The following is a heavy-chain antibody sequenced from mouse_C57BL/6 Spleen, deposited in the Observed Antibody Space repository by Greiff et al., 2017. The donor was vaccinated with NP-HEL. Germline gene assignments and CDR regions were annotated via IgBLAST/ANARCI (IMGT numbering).Heavy chain of an antibody. V-gene: IGHV1-15*01. CDR2: IDPETGGT. D-gene: IGHD2-1*01. CDR3: TRSGGNPWFAY. Sequence: VQLQQSGAELVRPGASVTLSCKASGYTFTDYEMHWVKQTPVHGLEWIGAIDPETGGTAYNQKFKGKAILTADKSSSTAYMELRSLTSEDAAVYYCTRSGGNPWFAYWGQGTLVTVSA. J-gene: IGHJ3*01. CDR1: GYTFTDYE.